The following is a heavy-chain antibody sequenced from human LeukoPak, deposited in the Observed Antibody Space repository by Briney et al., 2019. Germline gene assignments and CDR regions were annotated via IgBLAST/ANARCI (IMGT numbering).Heavy chain of an antibody. J-gene: IGHJ6*03. CDR3: ARDHYIAVYYYYMDV. D-gene: IGHD4-11*01. CDR2: ISSSGSTI. CDR1: GFTFSDYY. V-gene: IGHV3-11*04. Sequence: PGGSLRLSCAASGFTFSDYYMSWIRQAPGKGLEWVSYISSSGSTIYNADSVKGRFTISRDNAKNSLYLQMNSLRAEGTAVYYCARDHYIAVYYYYMDVWGKGTTVTVSS.